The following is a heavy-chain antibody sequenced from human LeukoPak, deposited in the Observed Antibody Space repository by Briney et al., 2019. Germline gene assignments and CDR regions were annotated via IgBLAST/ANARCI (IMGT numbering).Heavy chain of an antibody. CDR1: GGSFSGYY. V-gene: IGHV4-34*01. CDR3: ARDRPYSTSSGQTDLDY. CDR2: INHSGST. Sequence: PSETLSLTCAVYGGSFSGYYWSWIRQPPGKGLEWIGEINHSGSTNYNPSLKSRVTISVDTSTNQFSLKLSSVTAADTAVYYCARDRPYSTSSGQTDLDYWGQGTLVTVSS. J-gene: IGHJ4*02. D-gene: IGHD6-6*01.